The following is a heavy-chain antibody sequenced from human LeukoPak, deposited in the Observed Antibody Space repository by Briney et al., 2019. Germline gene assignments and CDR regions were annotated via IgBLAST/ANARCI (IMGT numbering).Heavy chain of an antibody. Sequence: LRLSCAASGFILSSYGMHWVRQAPGKGLEWVGYIYSSGSTNYNPSLKSRVTISVDPSKNQFSLKLSSVTAADTAVNYCEEGGLHYYFMDVWGKGTTVTVSS. J-gene: IGHJ6*03. CDR2: IYSSGST. V-gene: IGHV4-59*01. CDR1: GFILSSYG. CDR3: EEGGLHYYFMDV.